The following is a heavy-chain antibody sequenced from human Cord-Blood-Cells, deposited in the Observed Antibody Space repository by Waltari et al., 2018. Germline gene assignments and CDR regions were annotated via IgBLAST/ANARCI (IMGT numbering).Heavy chain of an antibody. V-gene: IGHV3-30*18. J-gene: IGHJ4*02. CDR3: AKEGNGDYVDY. D-gene: IGHD1-1*01. Sequence: QVQLVESGGGVVQPGRSLRLSCAASGFTFSSYGMHWVRQAPGKGLEWVAVRWYDGSNKYYADSVKGRFTISRDNSKNTLYLQMNSLRAEDTAMYYCAKEGNGDYVDYWGQGTLVTVSS. CDR2: RWYDGSNK. CDR1: GFTFSSYG.